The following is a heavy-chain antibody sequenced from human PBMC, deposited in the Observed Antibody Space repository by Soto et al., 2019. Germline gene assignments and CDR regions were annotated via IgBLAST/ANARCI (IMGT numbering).Heavy chain of an antibody. V-gene: IGHV3-49*03. Sequence: GGSLRLSCTVSGFTFGDYGFNWFRQAPGKGLEWVGFIRSKANDATPQYAASVIGRFTISRDDSKSIVYLQMNSLEIEDNAVYYCSRSGGYDNYIDCWGQGTLVTVS. D-gene: IGHD5-12*01. CDR1: GFTFGDYG. J-gene: IGHJ4*02. CDR3: SRSGGYDNYIDC. CDR2: IRSKANDATP.